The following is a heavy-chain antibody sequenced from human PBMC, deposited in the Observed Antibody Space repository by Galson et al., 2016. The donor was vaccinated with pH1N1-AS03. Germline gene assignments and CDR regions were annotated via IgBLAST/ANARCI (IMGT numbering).Heavy chain of an antibody. CDR2: IDPSGGPT. V-gene: IGHV1-46*01. CDR1: GYTLTRYY. J-gene: IGHJ4*02. D-gene: IGHD3-16*02. Sequence: SVKVSCKASGYTLTRYYMHWVRQAPGQGLEWMGIIDPSGGPTTYAPKFQGRITITTDTSTSTVYMELVSLRSEDTAVYYCARRYYFDYWCQGTLFTVSS. CDR3: ARRYYFDY.